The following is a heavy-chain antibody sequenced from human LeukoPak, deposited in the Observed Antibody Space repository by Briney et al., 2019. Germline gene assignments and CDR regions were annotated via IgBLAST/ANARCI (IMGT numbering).Heavy chain of an antibody. CDR1: GFTFSTYW. CDR3: ARVPLTWVAVANRRFDY. J-gene: IGHJ4*02. V-gene: IGHV3-7*01. D-gene: IGHD6-19*01. CDR2: IKQDGGEK. Sequence: GGSLRLSCAASGFTFSTYWMSWVRQAPGKGLEWVANIKQDGGEKYYADSVKGRFTISRDNAKNSLYLQMNSLRAEDTAMYYCARVPLTWVAVANRRFDYWGQGTLVTVSS.